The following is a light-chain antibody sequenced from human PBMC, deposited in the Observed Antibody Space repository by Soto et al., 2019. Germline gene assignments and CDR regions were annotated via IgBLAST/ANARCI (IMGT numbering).Light chain of an antibody. CDR3: QQLSNWPIT. CDR1: QSVSSC. CDR2: DAS. J-gene: IGKJ5*01. V-gene: IGKV3-11*01. Sequence: EIVLTQSPATLSLSPGERATLSCRASQSVSSCLAWYQQKPGQAPRLLIYDASNRATGIPARFSGSVSGTDFTLSISSLEPEDFAVYYCQQLSNWPITFGQGTRLEIK.